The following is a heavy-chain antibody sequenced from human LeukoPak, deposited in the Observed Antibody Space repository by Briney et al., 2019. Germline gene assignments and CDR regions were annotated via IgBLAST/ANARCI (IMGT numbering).Heavy chain of an antibody. J-gene: IGHJ6*02. D-gene: IGHD3-16*02. V-gene: IGHV3-30-3*01. CDR3: ARVLIAPNHSYYYYGIDV. Sequence: GGSLRLSCAASGFTFSSYAMHWVRQAPGKGLEWVAVISYDGSNKYYADSVKGRFTISRDNSKNTLYLQMNSLRAEDTAVYYCARVLIAPNHSYYYYGIDVWGQGTTVTVSS. CDR2: ISYDGSNK. CDR1: GFTFSSYA.